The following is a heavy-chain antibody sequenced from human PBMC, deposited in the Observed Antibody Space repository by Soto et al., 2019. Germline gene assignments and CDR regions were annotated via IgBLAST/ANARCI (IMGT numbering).Heavy chain of an antibody. CDR2: VYYSGST. D-gene: IGHD4-17*01. Sequence: SLTCAVSGYSISSSNWWGWIRQPPGKGLEWIGYVYYSGSTYYNPSLKSRVTMSVDTSKNQFSLKLSSVTAVDTAVYYCARKNGVLDAFDIWGQGTMVTVSS. V-gene: IGHV4-28*01. CDR3: ARKNGVLDAFDI. J-gene: IGHJ3*02. CDR1: GYSISSSNW.